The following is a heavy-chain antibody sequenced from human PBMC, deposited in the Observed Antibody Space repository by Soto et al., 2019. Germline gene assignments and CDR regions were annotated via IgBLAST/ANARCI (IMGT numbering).Heavy chain of an antibody. V-gene: IGHV1-69*04. Sequence: SVKVSCKASGGTFSASTFTWVRQAPGQGLEWMGRTIPLLNVADYAQDFQGRLTITADKSTNTTYMELTSLTSKDTAVYFCARDSPIGSTFSGYDAIDSWGQGTLVTVSS. CDR1: GGTFSAST. CDR2: TIPLLNVA. J-gene: IGHJ4*02. CDR3: ARDSPIGSTFSGYDAIDS. D-gene: IGHD5-12*01.